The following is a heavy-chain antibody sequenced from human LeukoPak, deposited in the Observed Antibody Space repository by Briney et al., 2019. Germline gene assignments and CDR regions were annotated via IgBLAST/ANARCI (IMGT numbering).Heavy chain of an antibody. CDR1: GFTFSSYA. CDR3: ANSMTTVTYLDY. V-gene: IGHV3-30*04. Sequence: GGSLRLSCAASGFTFSSYAMHWVRQAPGKGLEWVAVISYDGSNKYYADSVKGRFTISRDNSKNTLYLQMNSLRAEDTAVYYCANSMTTVTYLDYWGQGTLVTVSS. D-gene: IGHD4-17*01. J-gene: IGHJ4*02. CDR2: ISYDGSNK.